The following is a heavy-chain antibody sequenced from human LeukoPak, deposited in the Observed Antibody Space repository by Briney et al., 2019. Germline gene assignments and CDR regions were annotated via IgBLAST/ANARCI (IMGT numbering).Heavy chain of an antibody. D-gene: IGHD2-2*01. CDR1: GYSISSGYY. CDR3: ARLPIVVVPAARGYSYGIDY. Sequence: PSETLSRTCAVSGYSISSGYYWGWIRQPPGKGLEWIGSIYHSGSTYYNPSLKSRVTISVDTSKNQFSLKLSSVTAADTAVYYCARLPIVVVPAARGYSYGIDYWGQGTLVTVSS. V-gene: IGHV4-38-2*01. CDR2: IYHSGST. J-gene: IGHJ4*02.